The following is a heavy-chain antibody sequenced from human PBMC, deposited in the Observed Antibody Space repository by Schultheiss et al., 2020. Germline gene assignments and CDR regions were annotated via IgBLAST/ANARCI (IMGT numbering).Heavy chain of an antibody. CDR2: ISAYNGNT. J-gene: IGHJ4*02. D-gene: IGHD4-17*01. Sequence: ASVKVSCKASGYTFTSYGISWVRQAPGQGLEWMGWISAYNGNTNYAQKLQGRVTMTTDTSTSTAYMELRSLRSDDTAVYYCARGLSGGDYGDYGEYYFDYWGQGTLVTVSS. V-gene: IGHV1-18*04. CDR1: GYTFTSYG. CDR3: ARGLSGGDYGDYGEYYFDY.